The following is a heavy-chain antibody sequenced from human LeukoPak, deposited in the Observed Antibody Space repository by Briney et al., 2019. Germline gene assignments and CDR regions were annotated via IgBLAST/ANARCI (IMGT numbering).Heavy chain of an antibody. D-gene: IGHD3-16*02. CDR1: GGSISSSSYY. CDR3: ARPSGLGELSTFDY. J-gene: IGHJ4*02. V-gene: IGHV4-39*07. Sequence: PSETLSLTCTVSGGSISSSSYYWGWIRQPPGKGLEWIGSIYHSGSTYYNPSLKSRVTISVDTSKNQFSLKLSSVPPSDPAVDYFARPSGLGELSTFDYWGQGTLVTVSS. CDR2: IYHSGST.